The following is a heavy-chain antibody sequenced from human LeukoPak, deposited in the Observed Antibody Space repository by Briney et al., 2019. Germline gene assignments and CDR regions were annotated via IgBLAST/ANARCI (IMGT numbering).Heavy chain of an antibody. Sequence: GGSLRLSCAASGFTFSSYAMNWVRQAPGKGPECVSYISSRGSSIFYADSVRGRFTVSRDNAKSSLSLQMNSLRVEDTAIYYCVRELNDLTWGQGALVTVSS. V-gene: IGHV3-48*03. CDR2: ISSRGSSI. J-gene: IGHJ5*02. CDR1: GFTFSSYA. CDR3: VRELNDLT. D-gene: IGHD3-3*01.